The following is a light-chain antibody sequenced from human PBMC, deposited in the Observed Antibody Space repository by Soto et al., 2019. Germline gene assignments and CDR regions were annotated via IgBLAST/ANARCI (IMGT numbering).Light chain of an antibody. V-gene: IGKV1-39*01. CDR2: AAS. CDR1: QSISTY. CDR3: QQANTFPVT. J-gene: IGKJ5*01. Sequence: DIQMTQSPSTLSASVGDRVTITCRASQSISTYLIWYQQKPGKAPKLLIYAASSLQSGVPSRFSGSESGTDFTLTISSLQPEDFATYYCQQANTFPVTFGQGTRLEIK.